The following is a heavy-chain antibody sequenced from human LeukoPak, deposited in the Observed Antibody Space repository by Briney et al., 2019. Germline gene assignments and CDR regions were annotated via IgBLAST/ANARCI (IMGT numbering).Heavy chain of an antibody. D-gene: IGHD1-26*01. CDR2: INANSGGT. J-gene: IGHJ4*02. V-gene: IGHV1-2*02. CDR1: GYTFTDYY. CDR3: ARDFSGSYDC. Sequence: ASVKVSCKASGYTFTDYYMHWVRQAPGQGLEWMGLINANSGGTNYAQRFRGRVTMTRDTSIRTVYMELSRLRSDDTAVYYCARDFSGSYDCWGQGTLVTVSS.